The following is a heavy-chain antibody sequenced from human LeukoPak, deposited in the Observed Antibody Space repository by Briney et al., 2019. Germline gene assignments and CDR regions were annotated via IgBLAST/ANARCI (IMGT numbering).Heavy chain of an antibody. J-gene: IGHJ4*02. CDR1: GGSFSSYY. CDR2: IYYNGNT. Sequence: SGTLSLTCTVSGGSFSSYYWSWIRQPPGKGLEWIGYIYYNGNTNYNPSLKRRVTMSVDTSRNRFSLKLTSVTAADTAVYYCASLDYWGQGTLVTVSS. CDR3: ASLDY. V-gene: IGHV4-59*01.